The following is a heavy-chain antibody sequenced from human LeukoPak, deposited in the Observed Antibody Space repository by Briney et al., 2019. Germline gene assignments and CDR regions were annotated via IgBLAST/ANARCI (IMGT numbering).Heavy chain of an antibody. V-gene: IGHV4-39*06. CDR1: GGSISSSSYY. CDR3: ARDRWELPNNYYYYMDV. CDR2: IYHSGST. Sequence: SETLSLTCTVSGGSISSSSYYWGWIRQPPGKGLEWIGSIYHSGSTYYNPSLKSRVTISVDTSKNQFPLKLSSVTAADTAVYYCARDRWELPNNYYYYMDVWGKGTTVTVSS. D-gene: IGHD1-26*01. J-gene: IGHJ6*03.